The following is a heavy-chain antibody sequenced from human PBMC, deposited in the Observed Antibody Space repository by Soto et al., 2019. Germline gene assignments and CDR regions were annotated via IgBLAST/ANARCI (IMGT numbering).Heavy chain of an antibody. CDR2: ISGSGGST. CDR1: GFTFSSYA. D-gene: IGHD6-13*01. CDR3: AQIPHSSSWYLDAFDI. J-gene: IGHJ3*02. Sequence: EVPLLESGGGLVQPGGSLRLSCAASGFTFSSYAMSWVRQAPGRGLEWVSAISGSGGSTYYADSVKGRFTISRDNSKTALYLQMNSLRAEDTAVYYCAQIPHSSSWYLDAFDISGHGTMVTVSS. V-gene: IGHV3-23*01.